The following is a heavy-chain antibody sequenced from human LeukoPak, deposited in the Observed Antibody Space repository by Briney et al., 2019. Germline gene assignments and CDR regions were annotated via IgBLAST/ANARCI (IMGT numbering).Heavy chain of an antibody. J-gene: IGHJ4*02. CDR1: GFGFTKYA. Sequence: GGSLRLSCAASGFGFTKYAMSWVRQAPGKGLEWVSGMSSSGDSTDYADSVKGRFTISRDNSKNTLYLQMDSLRVEDTAVFCAKVSFDGGVIPYFDSWGQGTVVTVSS. V-gene: IGHV3-23*01. D-gene: IGHD3-16*02. CDR3: AKVSFDGGVIPYFDS. CDR2: MSSSGDST.